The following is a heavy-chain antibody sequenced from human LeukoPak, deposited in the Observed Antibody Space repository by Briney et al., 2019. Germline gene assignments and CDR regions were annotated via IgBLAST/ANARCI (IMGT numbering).Heavy chain of an antibody. Sequence: GGSLRLSCAASGFTFSSYAMHWVRQAPGKGLEYVSAISSNGGSTYYANSVKGRFTISRDNAKNSLYLQMNRLRAEDTAVYYCARDFGSTSPFDSWGQGTLVTVSS. J-gene: IGHJ4*02. V-gene: IGHV3-64*01. CDR1: GFTFSSYA. CDR2: ISSNGGST. D-gene: IGHD6-6*01. CDR3: ARDFGSTSPFDS.